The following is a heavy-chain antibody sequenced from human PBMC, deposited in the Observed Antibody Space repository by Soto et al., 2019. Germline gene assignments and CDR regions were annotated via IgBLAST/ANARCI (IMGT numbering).Heavy chain of an antibody. CDR1: GFTFSKYA. J-gene: IGHJ4*02. V-gene: IGHV3-21*02. CDR2: ISSSSGYI. D-gene: IGHD2-15*01. Sequence: EVQLVESGGGLVKPGESLRLSCAGSGFTFSKYAMNWVRQPPGRGLEWVSSISSSSGYICYAESVKGRFTISRDNAKNSLYLEMHSLRAEDAAVYYCAGVSAEGSCSSSSCYPFDHWGQGTLVTVSS. CDR3: AGVSAEGSCSSSSCYPFDH.